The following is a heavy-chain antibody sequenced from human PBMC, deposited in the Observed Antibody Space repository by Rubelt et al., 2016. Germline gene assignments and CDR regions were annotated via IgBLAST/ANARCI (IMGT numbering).Heavy chain of an antibody. V-gene: IGHV1-8*01. Sequence: WMGWMNPNSGDTGYAQKFQGRVTMTRNTSISTAYMELSSLRSEDTAVYYCARGPNCSGGSCYDYYYGMDVWGQGTTVTVSS. CDR2: MNPNSGDT. CDR3: ARGPNCSGGSCYDYYYGMDV. J-gene: IGHJ6*02. D-gene: IGHD2-15*01.